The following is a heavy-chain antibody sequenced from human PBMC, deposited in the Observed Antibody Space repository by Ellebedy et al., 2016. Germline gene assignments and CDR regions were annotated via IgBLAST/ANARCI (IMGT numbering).Heavy chain of an antibody. CDR3: ATGKISAYEY. CDR2: IHSDGSNT. J-gene: IGHJ4*02. V-gene: IGHV3-74*01. CDR1: GFTFSSYW. D-gene: IGHD5-12*01. Sequence: GGSLRLXCAASGFTFSSYWMHWVRQAPGKGLVWVSRIHSDGSNTIYADSVKGRFTISRDNAKNTLYVQMNSLRAEDTAVYYCATGKISAYEYWGRGTLVTVSS.